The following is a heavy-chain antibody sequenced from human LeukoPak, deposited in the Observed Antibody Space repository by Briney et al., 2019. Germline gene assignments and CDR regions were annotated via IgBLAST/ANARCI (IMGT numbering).Heavy chain of an antibody. V-gene: IGHV4-59*01. J-gene: IGHJ6*03. CDR3: ARGYSYGTKYYYYYYMDV. CDR1: GGSISSYY. Sequence: SETLSLTYTVSGGSISSYYWSWIRQPPGKGLEWIGYIYYSGSTNYNPSLKSRVTISVDTSKNQFSLKLSSVTAADTAVYYCARGYSYGTKYYYYYYMDVWGKGTTVTISS. D-gene: IGHD5-18*01. CDR2: IYYSGST.